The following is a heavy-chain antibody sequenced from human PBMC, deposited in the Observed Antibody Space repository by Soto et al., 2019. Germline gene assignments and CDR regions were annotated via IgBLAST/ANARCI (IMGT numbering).Heavy chain of an antibody. V-gene: IGHV1-46*01. CDR2: IIPSGGST. D-gene: IGHD2-15*01. Sequence: ASVKVSCKASGYTFTTYYMHWVRQAPGQGLEWMGTIIPSGGSTSYAQKFQGRVTMTRDTSTSTAYMELSSLTSEDTAVYYCARAVAPFYYYNGMGVWGQGTTVTVSS. CDR3: ARAVAPFYYYNGMGV. CDR1: GYTFTTYY. J-gene: IGHJ6*02.